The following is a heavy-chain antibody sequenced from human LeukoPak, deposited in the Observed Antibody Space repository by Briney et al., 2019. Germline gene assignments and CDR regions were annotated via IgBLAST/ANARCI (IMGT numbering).Heavy chain of an antibody. D-gene: IGHD3-10*01. Sequence: EASVKVSCKASGYTFTSYDINWVRQATGQGLEWMGWMNPNSGNTGYAQKFQGRVTMTRNTSISTAYMELSSLRSEDTAVYYCARAPFGFGELYGEFDYWGQGTLVTVSS. CDR3: ARAPFGFGELYGEFDY. CDR2: MNPNSGNT. V-gene: IGHV1-8*01. J-gene: IGHJ4*02. CDR1: GYTFTSYD.